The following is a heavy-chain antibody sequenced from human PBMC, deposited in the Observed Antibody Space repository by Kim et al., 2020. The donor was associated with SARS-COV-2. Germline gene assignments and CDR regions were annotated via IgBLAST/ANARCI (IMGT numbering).Heavy chain of an antibody. V-gene: IGHV4-59*01. CDR3: ARGGWEVGVTAHDSFDI. CDR1: GGSISSYY. D-gene: IGHD1-26*01. J-gene: IGHJ3*02. CDR2: IYYSGST. Sequence: SETLSLTCTVSGGSISSYYWTWIRQPPGKGLEWIGYIYYSGSTNYNSSLKSRLTISLDTSKNLCSLKLSSVTAADTAVYYCARGGWEVGVTAHDSFDIWGQGTMVTVSS.